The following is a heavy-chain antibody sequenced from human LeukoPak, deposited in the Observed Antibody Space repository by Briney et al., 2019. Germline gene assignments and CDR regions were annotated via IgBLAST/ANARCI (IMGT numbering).Heavy chain of an antibody. CDR1: GLTFTSYG. J-gene: IGHJ4*02. CDR2: IWYDGSNK. Sequence: PVGSLRLSSAASGLTFTSYGMHGVRQAPPKGLGWVAVIWYDGSNKYNADSAKGRFTISRDNSTNTLSLQMNSLRAEDTAVYYCARMVVAGYFDYWGQGTLVTVSS. V-gene: IGHV3-33*02. D-gene: IGHD2-15*01. CDR3: ARMVVAGYFDY.